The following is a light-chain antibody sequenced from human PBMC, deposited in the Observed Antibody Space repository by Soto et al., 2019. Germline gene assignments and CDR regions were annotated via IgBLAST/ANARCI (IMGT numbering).Light chain of an antibody. V-gene: IGKV3-20*01. CDR3: QQYDSSPLK. Sequence: EIVLTQSPGTLSLSPGERATLSCRASQSVTNNYLAWYQQKPGQAPRLLIADASRRATGIPDRFSGSGSGTEFNPTISRLETEDFAVYYCQQYDSSPLKFGQGTKVEMK. CDR2: DAS. CDR1: QSVTNNY. J-gene: IGKJ1*01.